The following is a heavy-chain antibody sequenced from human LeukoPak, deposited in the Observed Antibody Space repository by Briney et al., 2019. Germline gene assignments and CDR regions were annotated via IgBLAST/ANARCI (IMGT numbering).Heavy chain of an antibody. CDR1: GLTFSRSA. CDR2: ISYYGTNK. J-gene: IGHJ4*02. V-gene: IGHV3-30-3*01. Sequence: GGSLRLSCAASGLTFSRSAMHWVRQAPGKGLEWVAIISYYGTNKYYLDSVKGRFTISRDNSKNTLYLQMDSLRAEDTSVYYCTRGTVPGLATTYGTYFDSWGQGTLVTVSS. CDR3: TRGTVPGLATTYGTYFDS. D-gene: IGHD5-12*01.